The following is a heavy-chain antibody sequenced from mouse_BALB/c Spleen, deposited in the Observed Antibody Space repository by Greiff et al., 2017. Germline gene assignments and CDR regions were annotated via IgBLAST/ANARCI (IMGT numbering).Heavy chain of an antibody. J-gene: IGHJ4*01. CDR3: ARGAGSSSYYAMDY. D-gene: IGHD1-1*01. CDR1: GYTFTSYV. V-gene: IGHV1-14*01. Sequence: EVQLQQSGPELVKPGASVKMSCKASGYTFTSYVMHWVKQKPGQGLEWIGYINPYNDGTKYNEMFKGKATLTSDKSSSTAYMELSSLTSEDSAVYYCARGAGSSSYYAMDYWGQGTSVTVSS. CDR2: INPYNDGT.